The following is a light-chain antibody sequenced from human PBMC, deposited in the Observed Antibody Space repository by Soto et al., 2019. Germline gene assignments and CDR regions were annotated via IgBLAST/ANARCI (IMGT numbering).Light chain of an antibody. CDR3: QQYGSSPPIT. CDR2: GAS. J-gene: IGKJ5*01. V-gene: IGKV3-20*01. Sequence: EIVLTQSPGTLSLSPWERATLSCRASQSVSSSYLAWYQQKPGQAPRLLIYGASSRATGILDRFSGSGSGTDFTLTISRLEPEDFAVYYCQQYGSSPPITFGQGTRLEIK. CDR1: QSVSSSY.